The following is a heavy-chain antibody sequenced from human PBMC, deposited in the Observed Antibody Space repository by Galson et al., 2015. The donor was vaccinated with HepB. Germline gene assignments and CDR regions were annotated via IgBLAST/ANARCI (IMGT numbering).Heavy chain of an antibody. CDR3: ADIAVAGVIGDFDI. J-gene: IGHJ3*02. CDR1: GFTFNNSG. CDR2: IWYDGTIK. D-gene: IGHD6-19*01. V-gene: IGHV3-33*03. Sequence: SLRLSCAASGFTFNNSGMHWVRQAPGKGLEWVALIWYDGTIKYYGDSVKGRFTISRDNSKNTLYLQMNSLRAEDTAVYYCADIAVAGVIGDFDIWGQGTMVTVSS.